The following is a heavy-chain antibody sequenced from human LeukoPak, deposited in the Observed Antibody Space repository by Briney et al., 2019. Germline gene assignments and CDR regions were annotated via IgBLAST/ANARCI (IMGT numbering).Heavy chain of an antibody. CDR1: GYSFISYG. CDR3: ARDRWIQLWLDRAFDI. V-gene: IGHV1-18*01. CDR2: ISADNGNT. D-gene: IGHD5-18*01. Sequence: ASVKVSCKASGYSFISYGISWVRQAPGQGLEWMGWISADNGNTKYAQQFQGRVTMTTETSTSTAYMELRSLRSDDTAVYYCARDRWIQLWLDRAFDIWGQGTMVTVSS. J-gene: IGHJ3*02.